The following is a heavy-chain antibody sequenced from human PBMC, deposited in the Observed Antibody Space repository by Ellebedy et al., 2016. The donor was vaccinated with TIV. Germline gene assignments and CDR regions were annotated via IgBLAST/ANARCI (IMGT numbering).Heavy chain of an antibody. V-gene: IGHV3-7*01. CDR2: IRQEGDEI. CDR1: GLAFSIYG. D-gene: IGHD4-17*01. J-gene: IGHJ5*02. Sequence: GGSLRLSCAASGLAFSIYGMTWVRQAPGKGLEWVAKIRQEGDEIYYVESVKGRFTISRDNAKNSLFLQMNSLRVEDTAVYYCARRASYGDYAVQVNPWFDPWGQGTLVTVSS. CDR3: ARRASYGDYAVQVNPWFDP.